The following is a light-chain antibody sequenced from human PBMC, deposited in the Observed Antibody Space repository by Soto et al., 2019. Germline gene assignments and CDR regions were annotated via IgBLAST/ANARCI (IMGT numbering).Light chain of an antibody. CDR1: QSISYN. CDR3: QQYNNWPPIT. Sequence: EIVMTQSPATRSVSAGERATLSCRSSQSISYNLAWYQQKPGQAPRVLIYSASTRATGIPARFSGSGSGTEFTLTISSLQSEDFAVYYCQQYNNWPPITFGQGTRLEIK. V-gene: IGKV3-15*01. CDR2: SAS. J-gene: IGKJ5*01.